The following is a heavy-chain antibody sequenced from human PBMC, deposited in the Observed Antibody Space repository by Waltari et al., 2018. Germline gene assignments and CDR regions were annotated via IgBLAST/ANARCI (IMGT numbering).Heavy chain of an antibody. Sequence: QVQLQESGPGLVKPSETLSLTCTVSGGSISSYYWSWIRQPPGKGLEWIGSIYHSGSTYYNPSLKSRVTISVDTSKNQFSLKLSSVTAADTAVYYCARQKWELPSSLDYWGQGTLVTVSS. V-gene: IGHV4-59*04. CDR3: ARQKWELPSSLDY. D-gene: IGHD1-26*01. CDR1: GGSISSYY. J-gene: IGHJ4*02. CDR2: IYHSGST.